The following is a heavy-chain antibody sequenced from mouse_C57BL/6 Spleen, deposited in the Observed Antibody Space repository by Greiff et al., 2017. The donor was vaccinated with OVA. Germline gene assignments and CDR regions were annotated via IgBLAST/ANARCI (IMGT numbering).Heavy chain of an antibody. J-gene: IGHJ1*03. V-gene: IGHV5-6*01. Sequence: EVMLVESGGDLVKPGGSLKLSCAASGFTFSSYGMSWVRQTPDKRLEWVATISRGGSYTYYPDSVKGRFTLSRDNAKNTLYLQMSSLKSEDTAMYYCGGHTIPTTGYFDVWGTGTTVTVSS. D-gene: IGHD5-1-1*01. CDR2: ISRGGSYT. CDR1: GFTFSSYG. CDR3: GGHTIPTTGYFDV.